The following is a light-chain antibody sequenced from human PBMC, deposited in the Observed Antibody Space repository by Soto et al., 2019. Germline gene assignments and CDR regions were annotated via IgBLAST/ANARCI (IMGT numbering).Light chain of an antibody. J-gene: IGKJ1*01. CDR2: AAS. Sequence: DTQMTQSPSSLSASVGDRVTVTCRASQSISSYLSWHQQKPGKAPKLLIYAASNLQSRVPSRFNGSGSGTEFTLTISSQQPDDFATYYCQQTYSAPQTFGQGTNVEIK. CDR3: QQTYSAPQT. CDR1: QSISSY. V-gene: IGKV1-39*01.